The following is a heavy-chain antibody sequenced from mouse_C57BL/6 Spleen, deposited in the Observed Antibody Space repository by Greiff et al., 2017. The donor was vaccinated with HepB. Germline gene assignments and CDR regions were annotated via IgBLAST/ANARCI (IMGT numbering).Heavy chain of an antibody. CDR2: ISSGGSYT. CDR3: ARGGAFDY. CDR1: GFTFSSYG. V-gene: IGHV5-6*01. J-gene: IGHJ2*01. Sequence: EVQGVESGGDLVKPGGSLKLSCAASGFTFSSYGMSWVRQTPDKRLEWVATISSGGSYTYYPDSVKGRFTISRDNAKNTLYLQMSSLKSEDTAMYYCARGGAFDYWGQGTTLTVSS.